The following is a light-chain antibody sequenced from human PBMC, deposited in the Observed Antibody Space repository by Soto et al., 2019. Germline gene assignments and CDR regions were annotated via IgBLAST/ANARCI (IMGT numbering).Light chain of an antibody. CDR1: QTLNNN. V-gene: IGKV3-15*01. Sequence: EIAMTQSPATLSVLPGETATLSCRASQTLNNNLAWYQQKPGQAPRLLIYGVSTRATGIPARFSGSGSGTESTLAINNLQSEDSAVYYCQQHNGWPLTFGAGTKVEIK. J-gene: IGKJ4*01. CDR3: QQHNGWPLT. CDR2: GVS.